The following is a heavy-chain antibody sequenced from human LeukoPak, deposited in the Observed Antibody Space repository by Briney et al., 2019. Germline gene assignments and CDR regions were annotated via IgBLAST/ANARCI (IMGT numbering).Heavy chain of an antibody. J-gene: IGHJ4*02. CDR1: GYSFTSYW. CDR2: IYPDDSDT. CDR3: ARHDSSSWSTSDY. V-gene: IGHV5-51*01. D-gene: IGHD6-13*01. Sequence: GESLKISCKGSGYSFTSYWIAWVRQMPGKGLELMGIIYPDDSDTRYSPSFQGQVTISADKSISTAYLQWSSLKASDTAVFYCARHDSSSWSTSDYWGQGTPVTVSS.